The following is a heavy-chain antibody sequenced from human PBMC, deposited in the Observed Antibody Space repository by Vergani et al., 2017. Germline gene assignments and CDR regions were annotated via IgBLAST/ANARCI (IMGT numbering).Heavy chain of an antibody. D-gene: IGHD1/OR15-1a*01. CDR3: AKGEGTGTTYYDDLEV. CDR1: GFTFSSYG. Sequence: QVQLVESGGGVVQPGRSLRLSCAASGFTFSSYGMHWVRQAPGKGLEWVAVIWYDGSNKYYADSVKGRFTISRDNSKNTLYLQMNSLRAEDTAVYYCAKGEGTGTTYYDDLEVWAKVTMVDVSS. J-gene: IGHJ6*03. CDR2: IWYDGSNK. V-gene: IGHV3-33*06.